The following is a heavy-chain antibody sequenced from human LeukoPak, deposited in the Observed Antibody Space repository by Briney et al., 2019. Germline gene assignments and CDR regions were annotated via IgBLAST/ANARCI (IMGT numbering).Heavy chain of an antibody. D-gene: IGHD4-11*01. V-gene: IGHV4-61*08. J-gene: IGHJ4*02. Sequence: PSQTLSLTCAVSGGSISSGGYYWSWIRQPPGKGLEWIGYIYYSGSTNYNPSLKSRVTISVDTSKNQFSLKLSSVTAADTAVYYCARVSVTTGCFDYWGQGTLVTVSS. CDR2: IYYSGST. CDR1: GGSISSGGYY. CDR3: ARVSVTTGCFDY.